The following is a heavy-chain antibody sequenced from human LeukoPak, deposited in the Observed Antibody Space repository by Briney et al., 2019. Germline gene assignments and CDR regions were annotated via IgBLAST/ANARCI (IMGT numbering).Heavy chain of an antibody. Sequence: GASVKVSCKAPEDAFTGDHYIHWVRQAPGQGLEWMALIRARSSATNVAEKFEGRVTETRDMSTNTVYMDLNSLISEDTAVYYCAREFTGTGGLDSWGQGTLVAVSP. CDR2: IRARSSAT. J-gene: IGHJ4*02. CDR3: AREFTGTGGLDS. CDR1: EDAFTGDHY. V-gene: IGHV1-46*01. D-gene: IGHD7-27*01.